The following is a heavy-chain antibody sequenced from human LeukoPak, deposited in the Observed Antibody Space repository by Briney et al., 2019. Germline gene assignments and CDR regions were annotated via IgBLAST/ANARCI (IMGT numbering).Heavy chain of an antibody. J-gene: IGHJ6*03. Sequence: SETLSLTCAVYGGSFSGHYWSWIRQPPGKGLEWIGEINHSGSTNYNPSLKSRVTISVDTSKNQFALKLSSVTAADTAVYYCARSGNYDFWSGRLYYYYMDVWGKGTRSPSP. CDR1: GGSFSGHY. V-gene: IGHV4-34*01. CDR2: INHSGST. CDR3: ARSGNYDFWSGRLYYYYMDV. D-gene: IGHD3-3*01.